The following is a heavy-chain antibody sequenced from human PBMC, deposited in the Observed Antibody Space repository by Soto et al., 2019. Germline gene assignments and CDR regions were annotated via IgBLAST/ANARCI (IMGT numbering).Heavy chain of an antibody. CDR3: ASPASTANYYYGMDV. Sequence: QVQLVQSGAEVKKPGSSVKVSCKASGGIFSSYAISWVRQAPGQGLEWMGGIIPIFGTANYAQKFQGRVTITADKSTNKAYRELSSLSSTETAVYYCASPASTANYYYGMDVWGQGTTVTVSS. CDR1: GGIFSSYA. J-gene: IGHJ6*02. V-gene: IGHV1-69*14. CDR2: IIPIFGTA. D-gene: IGHD4-4*01.